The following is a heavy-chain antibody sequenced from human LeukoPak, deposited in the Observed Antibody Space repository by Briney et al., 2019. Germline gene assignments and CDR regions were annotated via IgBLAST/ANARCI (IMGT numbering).Heavy chain of an antibody. V-gene: IGHV1-46*01. Sequence: ASVKVSCKASGYTFTSYYMHWVRQAPGQGLEWMGIINPSGGSTSYAQKFQGRVTMTRDTSTSTVYMELSSLRSEDTAVYYCAREADGYYDSSGYALASEYFQHWGQGTLVTVSS. CDR2: INPSGGST. CDR1: GYTFTSYY. J-gene: IGHJ1*01. CDR3: AREADGYYDSSGYALASEYFQH. D-gene: IGHD3-22*01.